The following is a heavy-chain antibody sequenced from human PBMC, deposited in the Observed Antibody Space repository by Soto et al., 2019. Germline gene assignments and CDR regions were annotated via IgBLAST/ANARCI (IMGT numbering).Heavy chain of an antibody. CDR3: TRDASRDSSARGWFDP. J-gene: IGHJ5*02. CDR1: GFTFRSFT. V-gene: IGHV3-21*01. CDR2: ISSNSAYI. D-gene: IGHD6-13*01. Sequence: PGGSLRLSCAASGFTFRSFTMNWVRQAPGKGLEWVSTISSNSAYIYYTDALRGRFTISRDNAKNSLHLQMNSPRAEDTAVYYYTRDASRDSSARGWFDPWG.